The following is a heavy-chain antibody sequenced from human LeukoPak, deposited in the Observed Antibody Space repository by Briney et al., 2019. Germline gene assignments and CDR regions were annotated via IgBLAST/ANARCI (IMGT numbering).Heavy chain of an antibody. D-gene: IGHD3-10*01. CDR3: ARSYYYGSGSYYNRRGGFVY. CDR2: IYHSGST. V-gene: IGHV4-38-2*01. Sequence: SETLSLTCSVSHYSITSGYYWGWIRQPPGKGLEWIGNIYHSGSTFYNPSLKSRVTISVDASKNQFSLKLSSVTAADTAVYYCARSYYYGSGSYYNRRGGFVYWGQGTLVTVSS. J-gene: IGHJ4*02. CDR1: HYSITSGYY.